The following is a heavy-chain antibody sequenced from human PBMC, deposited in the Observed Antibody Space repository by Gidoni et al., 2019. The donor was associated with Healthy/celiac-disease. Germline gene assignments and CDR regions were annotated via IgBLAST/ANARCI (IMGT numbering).Heavy chain of an antibody. CDR2: IIPILGTA. CDR1: GGTFSSYA. CDR3: ARSRHAIVVVVAAIWGWFDP. D-gene: IGHD2-15*01. J-gene: IGHJ5*02. V-gene: IGHV1-69*01. Sequence: QVQLVQSGAAVKKPGSSVKVSCKASGGTFSSYAISWVRQAPGQGLEWMGGIIPILGTANYAQKCQGRVTITADESTSTAYMELSSLRSEDTAVYYCARSRHAIVVVVAAIWGWFDPWGQGTLVTVSS.